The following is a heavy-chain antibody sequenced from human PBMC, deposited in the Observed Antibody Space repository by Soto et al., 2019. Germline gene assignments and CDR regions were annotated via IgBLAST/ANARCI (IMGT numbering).Heavy chain of an antibody. D-gene: IGHD5-12*01. V-gene: IGHV4-4*07. CDR3: AREGSYSAYNFAHGIQLWSFDF. CDR2: IFSSGST. J-gene: IGHJ4*02. CDR1: GGSINTFY. Sequence: SETLSLTCTVSGGSINTFYWSWVRQPAGKGLEWIGRIFSSGSTSFNPSLESRVAMSVDTSKNHFSLNLSSVTAADMVVYYCAREGSYSAYNFAHGIQLWSFDFWGQGALVTVSS.